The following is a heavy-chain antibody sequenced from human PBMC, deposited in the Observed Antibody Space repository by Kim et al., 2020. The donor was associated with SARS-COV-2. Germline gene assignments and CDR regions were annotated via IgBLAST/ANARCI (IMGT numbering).Heavy chain of an antibody. J-gene: IGHJ6*01. CDR3: AKDRDYDFWSALRVYYYG. CDR1: GFTFSSYG. D-gene: IGHD3-3*01. CDR2: ISYDGSNK. Sequence: GGSLRLSCAASGFTFSSYGMHWVRQAPGKGLEWVAVISYDGSNKYYADSVKGRFTISRDNSKNTLYLQMNSLRAEETAVYYCAKDRDYDFWSALRVYYYG. V-gene: IGHV3-30*18.